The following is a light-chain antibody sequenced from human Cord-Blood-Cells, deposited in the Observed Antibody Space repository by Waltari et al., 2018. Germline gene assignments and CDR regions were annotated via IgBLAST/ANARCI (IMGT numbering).Light chain of an antibody. CDR1: SSDVGSYNL. J-gene: IGLJ3*02. Sequence: QSALTQPASVSGSPGQSITIPCTGTSSDVGSYNLVSWYQPHPGKAPKLMLYEVSKRPSGVSNRFSGSKSGNTASLTISGLQAEDEADYYCCSYAGSSTYWVFGGGTKLTVL. CDR3: CSYAGSSTYWV. V-gene: IGLV2-23*02. CDR2: EVS.